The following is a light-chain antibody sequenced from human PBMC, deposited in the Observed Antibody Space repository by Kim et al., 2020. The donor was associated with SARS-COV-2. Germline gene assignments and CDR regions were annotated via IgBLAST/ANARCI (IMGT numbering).Light chain of an antibody. CDR2: QDT. CDR1: KLGDKY. J-gene: IGLJ2*01. Sequence: SLRKTASITCSGDKLGDKYACWYQQKPGQSPVLVIYQDTKRPSGIPERFSGSNSGNTATLTISGTQAMDEADYYCQAWDSSTVVFGGGTQLTVL. V-gene: IGLV3-1*01. CDR3: QAWDSSTVV.